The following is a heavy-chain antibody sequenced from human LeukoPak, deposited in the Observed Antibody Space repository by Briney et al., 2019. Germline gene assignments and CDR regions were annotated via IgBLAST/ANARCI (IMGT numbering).Heavy chain of an antibody. CDR3: ARGSGSFSGGFDY. Sequence: GGSLRLSCAASGFTFSSYGMHWVRQTPGKGLVWVTIIWSDGTNKYYADSVKGRFTISRDNSKNTLYLQMNSLRAEDTAVYYCARGSGSFSGGFDYWGQGTLVTVSS. J-gene: IGHJ4*02. CDR2: IWSDGTNK. CDR1: GFTFSSYG. V-gene: IGHV3-33*01. D-gene: IGHD1-26*01.